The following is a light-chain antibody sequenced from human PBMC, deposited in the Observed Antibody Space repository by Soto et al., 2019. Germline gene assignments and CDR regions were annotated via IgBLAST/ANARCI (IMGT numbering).Light chain of an antibody. CDR1: QSISSW. CDR3: KQYNRYSPTT. Sequence: DIQMTQSPSTLSASVGDRVTITCRASQSISSWLAWYQQKPGKAPKFLIYKSSSLESGVPSRFSGSGSGTEFNLTIRSLQPDDFATYYCKQYNRYSPTTFGGGTKVEIK. V-gene: IGKV1-5*03. J-gene: IGKJ4*01. CDR2: KSS.